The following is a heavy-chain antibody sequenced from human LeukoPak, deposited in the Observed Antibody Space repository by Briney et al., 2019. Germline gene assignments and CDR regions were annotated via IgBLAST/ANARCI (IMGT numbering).Heavy chain of an antibody. CDR2: ISSSSSYI. CDR1: GFTFSSYS. CDR3: ARERVRFGELLKWASFDY. Sequence: PGGSLRLSCAASGFTFSSYSMNWVRQAPGKGLEWVSSISSSSSYIYYADSVKGRFTISRDNAKNSLYLQMNSLRAEDTAVYYCARERVRFGELLKWASFDYWGQGTLVTVSS. J-gene: IGHJ4*02. V-gene: IGHV3-21*01. D-gene: IGHD3-10*01.